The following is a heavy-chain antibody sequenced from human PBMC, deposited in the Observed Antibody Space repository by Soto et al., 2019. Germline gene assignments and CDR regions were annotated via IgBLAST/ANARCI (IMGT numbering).Heavy chain of an antibody. CDR3: ARDLRGRGAFDI. J-gene: IGHJ3*02. Sequence: GGSLRLSCAASGFTFSSYSMNWVRQAPGKGLEWVSSISSSSSYIYYADSVKGRFTISRDNAKNSLYLQMNSLRAEDTAVYYCARDLRGRGAFDIWGQGTMVTVSS. D-gene: IGHD3-10*01. V-gene: IGHV3-21*01. CDR1: GFTFSSYS. CDR2: ISSSSSYI.